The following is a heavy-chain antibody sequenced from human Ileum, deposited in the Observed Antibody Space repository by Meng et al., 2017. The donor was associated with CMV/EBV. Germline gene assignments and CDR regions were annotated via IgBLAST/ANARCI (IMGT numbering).Heavy chain of an antibody. J-gene: IGHJ4*02. CDR3: ATLPPGY. Sequence: GQGVACGGGLVQWGGSLRLSCAVSGFPFSSHWLDWVRQVPGKGLVWVARIRSDGTITSYADSVKGRFTISRDNAKNTVYLQMNSLRDEDTAVYYCATLPPGYWGQGTLVTVSS. D-gene: IGHD2-21*02. CDR2: IRSDGTIT. V-gene: IGHV3-74*01. CDR1: GFPFSSHW.